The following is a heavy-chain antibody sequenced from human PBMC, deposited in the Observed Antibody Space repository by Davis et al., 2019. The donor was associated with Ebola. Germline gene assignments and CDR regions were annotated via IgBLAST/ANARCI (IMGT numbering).Heavy chain of an antibody. CDR2: IKQDGSEK. CDR1: GFTFSSYW. J-gene: IGHJ5*02. Sequence: GGSLRLSCAASGFTFSSYWMSWVRQAPGKGLEWVANIKQDGSEKYYVDSVKGRFTISRDNVKKSMYLQMNSLRAEDTAVYYCARAGVPAARKTNWFDPWGQGTLVTDSS. D-gene: IGHD2-2*01. V-gene: IGHV3-7*01. CDR3: ARAGVPAARKTNWFDP.